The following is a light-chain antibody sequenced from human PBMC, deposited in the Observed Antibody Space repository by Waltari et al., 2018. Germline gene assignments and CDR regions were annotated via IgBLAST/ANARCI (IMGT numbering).Light chain of an antibody. CDR1: LLDKQI. Sequence: SYELPQPSSMSVSPGPTARLPCPGHLLDKQIGYWYQHKPGQAPILVIFKDNERPSGIPERFSGSSSGTTVTLTISGVQAEDEADYYCQSADSSGPSVVFGGGTKLT. CDR2: KDN. V-gene: IGLV3-25*03. J-gene: IGLJ2*01. CDR3: QSADSSGPSVV.